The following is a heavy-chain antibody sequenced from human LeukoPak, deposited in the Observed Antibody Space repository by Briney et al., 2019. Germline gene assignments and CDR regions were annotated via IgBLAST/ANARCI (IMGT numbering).Heavy chain of an antibody. CDR1: GGSINSSSYY. CDR3: ARDVTRGMGVTTYFNRSPKSPLSDAFDI. CDR2: IYYSGST. D-gene: IGHD4-17*01. Sequence: SETLSLTCTVSGGSINSSSYYWGWIRQPPGKGLEWIGSIYYSGSTYYNPSLKSRVTISVDTSKNQFSLKLSSVTAADTAVYYCARDVTRGMGVTTYFNRSPKSPLSDAFDIWGQGTMVTVSS. V-gene: IGHV4-39*07. J-gene: IGHJ3*02.